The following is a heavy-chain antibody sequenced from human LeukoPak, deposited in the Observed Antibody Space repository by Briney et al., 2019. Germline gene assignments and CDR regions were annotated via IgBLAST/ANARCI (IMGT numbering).Heavy chain of an antibody. J-gene: IGHJ4*02. D-gene: IGHD4-23*01. V-gene: IGHV3-7*03. CDR1: GFTFGKYW. CDR2: IKLDGSEK. CDR3: AKDLRATQRRWYFDY. Sequence: GGSLRLSCVASGFTFGKYWMSWVRQAPGKGLEWVANIKLDGSEKNYVDSVKGRFTISRDNTKNSLYLQMNSLRAEDTAVYYCAKDLRATQRRWYFDYWGQGTLVTVSS.